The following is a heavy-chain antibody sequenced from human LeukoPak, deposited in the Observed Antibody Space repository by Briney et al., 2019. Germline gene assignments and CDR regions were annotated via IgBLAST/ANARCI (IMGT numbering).Heavy chain of an antibody. CDR1: GFTFSDYY. Sequence: GGSLRLSCAASGFTFSDYYMSWVRQAPGKGLEWVTVISYDGSNKYYADSVKGRFTISRDNSKNTLYLQMNSLRAEDTAMYYCARGGGYCTNGVCHNNWFDPWGQGTLVTVSS. CDR3: ARGGGYCTNGVCHNNWFDP. V-gene: IGHV3-30*03. J-gene: IGHJ5*02. CDR2: ISYDGSNK. D-gene: IGHD2-8*01.